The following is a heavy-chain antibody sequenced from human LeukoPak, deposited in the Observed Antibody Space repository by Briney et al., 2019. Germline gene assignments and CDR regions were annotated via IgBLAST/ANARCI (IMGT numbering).Heavy chain of an antibody. D-gene: IGHD4-11*01. V-gene: IGHV4-39*02. CDR1: GGSISSSSYY. J-gene: IGHJ5*02. CDR3: ARDYSNYVVWFDP. Sequence: PSETLSLTCTVSGGSISSSSYYWVWIRQPPGKGLEWIGSIYYSGSTYYNPSLKSRVTISVDTSKNQFSLKLSSVTAADTAVYYCARDYSNYVVWFDPWGQGTLVTVSS. CDR2: IYYSGST.